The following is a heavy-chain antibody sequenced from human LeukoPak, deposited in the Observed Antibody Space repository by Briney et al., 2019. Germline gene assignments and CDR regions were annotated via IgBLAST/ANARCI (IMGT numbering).Heavy chain of an antibody. J-gene: IGHJ5*02. CDR3: TRGSGSFDP. D-gene: IGHD3-10*01. CDR2: IRSEANSYAT. CDR1: GFTFSGSA. Sequence: GGSLRLSCAASGFTFSGSAMHWVRQASGKGLEWVGRIRSEANSYATAYAASVKGRFTISRDDSKNTAYLQMNSLKTEDTAVYYCTRGSGSFDPWGQGTLVTVSS. V-gene: IGHV3-73*01.